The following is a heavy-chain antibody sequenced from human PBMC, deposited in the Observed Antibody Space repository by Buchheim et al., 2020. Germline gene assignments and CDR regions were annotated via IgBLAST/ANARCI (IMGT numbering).Heavy chain of an antibody. CDR2: IKSKTDGGTT. Sequence: EVQLVESGGGLVKPGGSLRLSCAASGFTFSNAWMNWVRQAPGKGLEWVGRIKSKTDGGTTDYAAPVKGRFTTPRDDSKNTLYLQMNSLKTEDTAVYYCTTDLYSSSWYNYYYYGMDVWGQGTT. CDR3: TTDLYSSSWYNYYYYGMDV. CDR1: GFTFSNAW. V-gene: IGHV3-15*07. D-gene: IGHD6-13*01. J-gene: IGHJ6*02.